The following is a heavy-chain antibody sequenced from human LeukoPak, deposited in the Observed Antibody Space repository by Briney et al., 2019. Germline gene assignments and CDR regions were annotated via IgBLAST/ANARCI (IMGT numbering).Heavy chain of an antibody. V-gene: IGHV3-15*01. D-gene: IGHD1-26*01. CDR2: IKSKTDGGTT. J-gene: IGHJ4*02. Sequence: PGGSLRLSCAASGFTFSNAWMSWVRQAPGKGLEWVGRIKSKTDGGTTDYAAPVKGRFTISRDDSKNTLYLQMNSLKTEDTAVYYCMTNSGYGSPEEPFDYWGQGTLVTVSS. CDR1: GFTFSNAW. CDR3: MTNSGYGSPEEPFDY.